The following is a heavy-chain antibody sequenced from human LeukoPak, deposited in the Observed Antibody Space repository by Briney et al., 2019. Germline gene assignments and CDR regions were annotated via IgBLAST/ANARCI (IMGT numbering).Heavy chain of an antibody. J-gene: IGHJ4*02. Sequence: GASLKISCTGSGSNFTSHWIAWVRQMPGKGLEWMGIIYPGDSATTYRPSFQGQVTISADKSTTTPYLQWRSMKASDTAMYYCARQGEREDDYGDYIGDMDYWGQGTLVTVSS. CDR2: IYPGDSAT. D-gene: IGHD4-17*01. CDR3: ARQGEREDDYGDYIGDMDY. CDR1: GSNFTSHW. V-gene: IGHV5-51*01.